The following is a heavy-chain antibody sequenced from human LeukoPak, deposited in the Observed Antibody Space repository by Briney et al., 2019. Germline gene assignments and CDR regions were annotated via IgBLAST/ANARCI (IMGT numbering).Heavy chain of an antibody. CDR1: GFTFRNFG. J-gene: IGHJ2*01. Sequence: GGSLRLSCVASGFTFRNFGMQWVRQAPGKGLEWVANIKEDGSEKYYVDSVKGRFTISRDNGKNSLYLQMNSLRVEDTAVYYCARVDDFWSGYHRGRWYFDLWGRGTLVTVSS. CDR3: ARVDDFWSGYHRGRWYFDL. D-gene: IGHD3-3*01. CDR2: IKEDGSEK. V-gene: IGHV3-7*01.